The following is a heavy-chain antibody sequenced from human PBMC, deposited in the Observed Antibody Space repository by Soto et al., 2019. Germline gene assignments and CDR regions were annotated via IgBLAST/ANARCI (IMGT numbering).Heavy chain of an antibody. D-gene: IGHD3-3*01. CDR1: GYTFTGYY. J-gene: IGHJ6*02. CDR2: INLNSGGT. Sequence: ASVKVSCKASGYTFTGYYMHWVRQAPGQGLEWMGWINLNSGGTNYAQKFQGWVTMTRDTSISTAYMELSRLRSDDTAVYYCARDVKGYYDFWSGSSPSYYYYYGMDVWGQGTTVTVS. CDR3: ARDVKGYYDFWSGSSPSYYYYYGMDV. V-gene: IGHV1-2*04.